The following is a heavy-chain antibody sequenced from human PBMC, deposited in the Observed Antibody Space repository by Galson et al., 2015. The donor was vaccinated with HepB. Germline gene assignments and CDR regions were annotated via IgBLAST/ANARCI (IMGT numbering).Heavy chain of an antibody. CDR1: GYTFTSYA. CDR2: INAGNGNT. D-gene: IGHD3-16*01. J-gene: IGHJ5*02. CDR3: ARGGGPRSWFDP. Sequence: SVKVSCKASGYTFTSYAMHWVRQAPGQRLEWMGWINAGNGNTKYSQKFQGRVTITRDTSASTAYMELSSLRSEDTAVYYCARGGGPRSWFDPWGQGTLVTVSS. V-gene: IGHV1-3*01.